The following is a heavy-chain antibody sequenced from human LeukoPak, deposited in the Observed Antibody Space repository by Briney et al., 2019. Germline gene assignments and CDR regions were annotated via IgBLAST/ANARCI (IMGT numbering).Heavy chain of an antibody. D-gene: IGHD3-10*01. CDR1: GYTFTSYG. Sequence: VASVKVSCKASGYTFTSYGISWVRQAPGQGLEWMGWISTYNGNTKYAQNLQGRVTVTTDTSTSTAYMDLRSLRPDDTAVYYCGRDHDGSHYYGMDVWGQGTTVTVSS. CDR3: GRDHDGSHYYGMDV. V-gene: IGHV1-18*01. J-gene: IGHJ6*02. CDR2: ISTYNGNT.